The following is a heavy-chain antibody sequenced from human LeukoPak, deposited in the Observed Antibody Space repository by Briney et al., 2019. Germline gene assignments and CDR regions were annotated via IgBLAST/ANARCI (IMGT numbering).Heavy chain of an antibody. Sequence: GGSLRLSCAASGFTFSSYSMNWVRQAPGKGLEWVLYISISSGIIYYADSVKGRFTISRDNAKNSLYLQMNSLRAEDTAMYYCARVNYGDYLPSFDYWGQGTLVTVSS. CDR1: GFTFSSYS. D-gene: IGHD4-17*01. V-gene: IGHV3-48*01. J-gene: IGHJ4*02. CDR2: ISISSGII. CDR3: ARVNYGDYLPSFDY.